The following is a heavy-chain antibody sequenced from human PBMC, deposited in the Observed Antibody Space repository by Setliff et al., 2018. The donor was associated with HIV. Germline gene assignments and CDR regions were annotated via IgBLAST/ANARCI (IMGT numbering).Heavy chain of an antibody. CDR2: FDPEDGET. CDR1: GYTLTELS. D-gene: IGHD3-10*01. J-gene: IGHJ4*02. CDR3: ATDQISDGSGSYPKSYFDY. Sequence: GASVKVSCKVSGYTLTELSMHWVRQAPGKGLEWMGGFDPEDGETIYAQKFQGRVTMTEDTSTDTAYMELSSLRSEDTAVYYRATDQISDGSGSYPKSYFDYWGQGTLVTVS. V-gene: IGHV1-24*01.